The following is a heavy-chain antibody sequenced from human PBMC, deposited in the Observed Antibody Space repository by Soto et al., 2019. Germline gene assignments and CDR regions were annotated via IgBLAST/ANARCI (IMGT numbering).Heavy chain of an antibody. CDR2: TYYRSKWYN. CDR1: GDSVSSNSAA. Sequence: PSETLSLTCAISGDSVSSNSAAWNLIRQSPSRGLEWLGRTYYRSKWYNDYAVSVKSRITINPDTSKNQFSLQLNSVTPEDTAVYYCARDLEIVGATTGWFDPWGQGTLVTVSS. V-gene: IGHV6-1*01. CDR3: ARDLEIVGATTGWFDP. J-gene: IGHJ5*02. D-gene: IGHD1-26*01.